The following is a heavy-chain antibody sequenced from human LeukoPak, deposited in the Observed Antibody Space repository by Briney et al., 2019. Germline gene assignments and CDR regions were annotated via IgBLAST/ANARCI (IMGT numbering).Heavy chain of an antibody. V-gene: IGHV3-23*01. Sequence: GGSLRLSCAASGFTFSTYAMNWVRQTPGKGLEWVSTITGRGDDTYYADSVKGRFTISRDNAKNSLYLQMNSLRAEDTAVYYCANHLACGSTSCPPFDYWGQGTLVTVSS. CDR1: GFTFSTYA. CDR3: ANHLACGSTSCPPFDY. J-gene: IGHJ4*02. D-gene: IGHD2-2*01. CDR2: ITGRGDDT.